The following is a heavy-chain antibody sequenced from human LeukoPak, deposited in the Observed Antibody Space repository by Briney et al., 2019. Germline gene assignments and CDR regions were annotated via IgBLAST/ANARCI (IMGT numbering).Heavy chain of an antibody. J-gene: IGHJ4*02. V-gene: IGHV7-4-1*02. D-gene: IGHD3-10*01. Sequence: ASVKVSCKASGYTLTQHSMNWVRQAPGQGLEWMGWIITDTGNPTYAQGFTGRVFFSIDTSFNTAYLQIRSLKAEDTAVYYCAREVLRHDYCGQGTLVTVSS. CDR2: IITDTGNP. CDR1: GYTLTQHS. CDR3: AREVLRHDY.